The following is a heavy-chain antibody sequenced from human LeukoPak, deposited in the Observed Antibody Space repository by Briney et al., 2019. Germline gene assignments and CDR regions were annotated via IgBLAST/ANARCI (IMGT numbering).Heavy chain of an antibody. D-gene: IGHD2-2*01. J-gene: IGHJ6*03. CDR2: VSDDGNKK. V-gene: IGHV3-30*16. Sequence: PGGSLRLSCAASGFTFSSFPMHWVRQAPGKGLERVAVVSDDGNKKFDADFVKGRFTISRDNSKNTLYLQMNSLRREDTAVYYCARGQLLLEGYFYYMDVWGEGTTVTVSS. CDR1: GFTFSSFP. CDR3: ARGQLLLEGYFYYMDV.